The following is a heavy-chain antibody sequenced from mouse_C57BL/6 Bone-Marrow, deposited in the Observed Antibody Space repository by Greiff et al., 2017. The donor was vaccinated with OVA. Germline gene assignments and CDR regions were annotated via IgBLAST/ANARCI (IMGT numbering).Heavy chain of an antibody. Sequence: VQLVESGPGLVQPSQSLSITCTVSGFSLTSYGVHWVRQSPGKGLEWLGVIWSGGSTDYNAAFISRLSISKDNSKSQVFFKMNSLQADDTAIYYCARLYDYDEYYDMDYWGQGTSVTVSS. CDR1: GFSLTSYG. J-gene: IGHJ4*01. V-gene: IGHV2-2*01. D-gene: IGHD2-4*01. CDR3: ARLYDYDEYYDMDY. CDR2: IWSGGST.